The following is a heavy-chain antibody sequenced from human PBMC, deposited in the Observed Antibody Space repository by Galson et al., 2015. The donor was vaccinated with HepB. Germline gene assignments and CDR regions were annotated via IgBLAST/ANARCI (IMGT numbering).Heavy chain of an antibody. D-gene: IGHD6-13*01. J-gene: IGHJ4*02. CDR2: ISTNNGKT. V-gene: IGHV1-18*01. CDR3: ARDRGIASDDTFDY. CDR1: GYTDDNYG. Sequence: QSGAEVKQPGALVKVSCKAPGYTDDNYGVSWVRQAPGQGLEWMGWISTNNGKTNYAQKVQGRVTMTADTSTSTTYMELRSLRPDDTAVYYCARDRGIASDDTFDYWGQGTLVTVSS.